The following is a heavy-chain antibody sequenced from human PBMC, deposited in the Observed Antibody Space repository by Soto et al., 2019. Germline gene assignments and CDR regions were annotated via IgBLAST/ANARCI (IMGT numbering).Heavy chain of an antibody. CDR1: GYSISSGSY. CDR2: IYHGGTT. J-gene: IGHJ4*01. CDR3: ARVHVMVVAGSTFDY. V-gene: IGHV4-38-2*02. D-gene: IGHD6-19*01. Sequence: SETLSLTCTVPGYSISSGSYWAWIRQPPGKGPGWIASIYHGGTTFYNPSLKSRITISVDTSNNQFSLKLTSVTAADTAVYYCARVHVMVVAGSTFDYWGHGTLVTVSS.